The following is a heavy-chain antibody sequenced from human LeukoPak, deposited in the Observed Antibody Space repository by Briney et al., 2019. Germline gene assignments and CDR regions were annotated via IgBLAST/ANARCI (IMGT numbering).Heavy chain of an antibody. CDR1: GFTFSSYS. CDR2: ISSSSSTI. Sequence: GGSLRLSCVASGFTFSSYSMNWVRQAPGKGLEWVSYISSSSSTIYYADSVKGRFTASRDNAKKSLYLQINSLRAEDTAVYYCARVEKVFGVVIKDYMDVWGKGTTVTVSS. V-gene: IGHV3-48*01. J-gene: IGHJ6*03. D-gene: IGHD3-3*01. CDR3: ARVEKVFGVVIKDYMDV.